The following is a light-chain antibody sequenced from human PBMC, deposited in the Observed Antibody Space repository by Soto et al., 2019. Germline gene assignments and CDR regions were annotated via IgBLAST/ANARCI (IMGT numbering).Light chain of an antibody. CDR2: DAS. J-gene: IGKJ4*01. CDR1: QSISSW. Sequence: DIQMTQSPATLSASVGDRVTITCRASQSISSWLAWYQEKPGRAPKLLIYDASTLESGVPSRFSGSGSGTEFTLTISSLQPDDFATYYCQQYSSHDLLTFGGGTKVDI. V-gene: IGKV1-5*01. CDR3: QQYSSHDLLT.